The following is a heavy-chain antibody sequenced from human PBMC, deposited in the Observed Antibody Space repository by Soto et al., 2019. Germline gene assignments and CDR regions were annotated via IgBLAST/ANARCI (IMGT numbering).Heavy chain of an antibody. V-gene: IGHV4-59*01. CDR2: IYYSGST. J-gene: IGHJ5*02. Sequence: SETLSLTCPVSGGSIISYYWSWIRQPPGKGLEWIGYIYYSGSTNYNPSLKSRVTISVDTSKNQFSLKLSSVTAADTAVYYCARDGGHSSGWPDNWFDPWGQGTLVTVS. CDR3: ARDGGHSSGWPDNWFDP. CDR1: GGSIISYY. D-gene: IGHD6-19*01.